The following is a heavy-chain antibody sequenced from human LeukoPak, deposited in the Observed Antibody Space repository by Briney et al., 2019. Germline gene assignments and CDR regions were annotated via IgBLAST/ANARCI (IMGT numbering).Heavy chain of an antibody. J-gene: IGHJ6*02. CDR1: GFTFRNSG. D-gene: IGHD3-3*01. V-gene: IGHV3-30-3*01. CDR2: ISYDGSNK. Sequence: GRSLRLSCAASGFTFRNSGIHWVRQAPGKGLEWVAVISYDGSNKYYADSVKGRFTISRDNSKNTLYLQMNSLRAEDTAVYYCAREMTIDTIFGVGYYYYGMDVWGQGTTVTVSS. CDR3: AREMTIDTIFGVGYYYYGMDV.